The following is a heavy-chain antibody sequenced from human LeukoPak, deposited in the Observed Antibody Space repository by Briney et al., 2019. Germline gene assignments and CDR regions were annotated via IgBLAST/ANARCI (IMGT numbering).Heavy chain of an antibody. Sequence: SQTLSLTCAISGDTVSSNSAAWNWIRQSPSRGLEWLGRTYYRSEWYNDYALFVRGRITINPDTSKNQFSLQLNSVTPEDTAVYYCARSRYYYGFSGYLDTFDIWGQGTMVTVSS. D-gene: IGHD3-22*01. V-gene: IGHV6-1*01. CDR3: ARSRYYYGFSGYLDTFDI. CDR2: TYYRSEWYN. J-gene: IGHJ3*02. CDR1: GDTVSSNSAA.